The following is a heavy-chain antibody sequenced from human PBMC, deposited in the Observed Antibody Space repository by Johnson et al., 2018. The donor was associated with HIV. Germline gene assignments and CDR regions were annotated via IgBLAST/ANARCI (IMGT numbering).Heavy chain of an antibody. J-gene: IGHJ3*02. CDR3: AKGPIAVTTSAFDI. V-gene: IGHV3-20*04. CDR1: GFTFDDYG. D-gene: IGHD4-17*01. CDR2: INWNGGST. Sequence: VQLVESGGGVVRPGGSLRLSCAASGFTFDDYGMSWVRQAPGKGLEWVSGINWNGGSTVYADSVKGRFTISRDNSKNTLYLQMNSLRAEDTAVYYCAKGPIAVTTSAFDIWGQGTMVTVSS.